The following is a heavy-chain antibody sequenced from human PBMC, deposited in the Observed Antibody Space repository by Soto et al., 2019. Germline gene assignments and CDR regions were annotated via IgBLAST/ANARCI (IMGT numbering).Heavy chain of an antibody. Sequence: SETLSLTCTVFGGSISSYYWSWIRQSPGKGLEWIGYIYYSGSTNYNPSLKSRVTISVDTSKNQFSLKLSSVTAADTAVYYCTRRYGSAFDIWGQGTMVTVSS. D-gene: IGHD3-10*01. J-gene: IGHJ3*02. CDR1: GGSISSYY. CDR3: TRRYGSAFDI. V-gene: IGHV4-59*01. CDR2: IYYSGST.